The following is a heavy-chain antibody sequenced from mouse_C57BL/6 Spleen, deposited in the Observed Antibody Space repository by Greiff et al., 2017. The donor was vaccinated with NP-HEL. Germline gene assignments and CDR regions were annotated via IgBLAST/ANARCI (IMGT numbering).Heavy chain of an antibody. CDR3: ARGANWDWYFDV. J-gene: IGHJ1*03. CDR1: GYTFTSYW. Sequence: QVQLQQPGTELVKPGASVKLSCKASGYTFTSYWMHWVKQRPGQGLEWIGNINPSNGGTNYNEKFKSKATLTVDKSSSTAYMQLSSLTSEDSAVYYYARGANWDWYFDVWGTGTTVTVSS. V-gene: IGHV1-53*01. D-gene: IGHD4-1*01. CDR2: INPSNGGT.